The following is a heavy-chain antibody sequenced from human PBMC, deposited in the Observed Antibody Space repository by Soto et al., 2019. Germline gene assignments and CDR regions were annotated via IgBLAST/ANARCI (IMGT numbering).Heavy chain of an antibody. J-gene: IGHJ4*02. CDR3: SKAGSLYYLDY. D-gene: IGHD3-10*01. CDR1: GFTFSNYV. CDR2: ISGSGGTT. V-gene: IGHV3-23*01. Sequence: GGSLRLSCAASGFTFSNYVVSWVRQAPGKGLEWVSSISGSGGTTFYADSVKGRFTISRDTSMNTLYLQMNSLRAEDTALYYCSKAGSLYYLDYWGPGTLVTVSS.